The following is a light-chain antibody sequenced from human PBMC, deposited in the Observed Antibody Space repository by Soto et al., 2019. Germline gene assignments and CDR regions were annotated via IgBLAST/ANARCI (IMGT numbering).Light chain of an antibody. Sequence: ETLLAHSTSTQSWSRKESRTLSSRAIQSVSSGYSAWYQQKPAQAPRLLIYGASTRATGIPDRFSGSGSRTDFTLTISRLEPEDFALYYCQKYSSSPSITFGQGTRLEIK. CDR3: QKYSSSPSIT. CDR1: QSVSSGY. J-gene: IGKJ5*01. V-gene: IGKV3-20*01. CDR2: GAS.